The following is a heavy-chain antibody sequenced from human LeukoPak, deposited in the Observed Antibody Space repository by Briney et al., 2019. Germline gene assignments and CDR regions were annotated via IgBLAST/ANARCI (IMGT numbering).Heavy chain of an antibody. CDR3: ARGPRAAADDY. D-gene: IGHD6-13*01. CDR2: INAGNGNT. CDR1: GYTFINFA. V-gene: IGHV1-3*01. Sequence: GASVKVSCKASGYTFINFAINWGRQAPGQRPEWMGWINAGNGNTKYSQKFQGRVTITRDTSANTAYMELSSLTSEDTAVYYCARGPRAAADDYWGQGTLVTASS. J-gene: IGHJ4*02.